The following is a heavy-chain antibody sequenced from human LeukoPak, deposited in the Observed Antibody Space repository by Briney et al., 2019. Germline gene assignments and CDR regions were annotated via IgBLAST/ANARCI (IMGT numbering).Heavy chain of an antibody. Sequence: SVKVSRKASGGTFSSYAISWVRQAPGQGLEWMGGIIPIFGTANYAQKFQGRVTITADESTSTAYMELSSLRSEDTAVYYCALPTSMYYYGSGSYRLDYWGQGTLVTVSS. CDR3: ALPTSMYYYGSGSYRLDY. V-gene: IGHV1-69*13. J-gene: IGHJ4*02. CDR2: IIPIFGTA. D-gene: IGHD3-10*01. CDR1: GGTFSSYA.